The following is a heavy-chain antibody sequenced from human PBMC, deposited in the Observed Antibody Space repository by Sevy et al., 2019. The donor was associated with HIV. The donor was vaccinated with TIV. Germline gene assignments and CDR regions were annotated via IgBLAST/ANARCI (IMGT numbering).Heavy chain of an antibody. CDR2: IYYDGNNR. J-gene: IGHJ4*02. Sequence: GGSLRLSCAASGFTFSTYPMHWVRQAPGRALEWVAYIYYDGNNRYYADSVKGRFTISRANSQNTLYLQMNSLRSEDTAVYYCAIYFWTANYMNNYYWGQGALVTVSS. CDR1: GFTFSTYP. CDR3: AIYFWTANYMNNYY. D-gene: IGHD2-21*02. V-gene: IGHV3-30*02.